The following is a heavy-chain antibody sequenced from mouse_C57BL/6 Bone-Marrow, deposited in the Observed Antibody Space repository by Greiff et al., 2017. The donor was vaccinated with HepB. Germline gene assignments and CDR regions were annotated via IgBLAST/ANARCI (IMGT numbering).Heavy chain of an antibody. CDR2: INPYNGGT. D-gene: IGHD1-1*01. CDR1: GYTFTDYY. Sequence: VQLQQSGPVLVKPGASVKMSCKASGYTFTDYYMNWVKQSHGKSLEWIGVINPYNGGTSYNQKFKGKATLTVDKSSSTAYMELNSLTSEDSAVYYCARSPPLLLPYYAMDYWGQGTSVTVSS. CDR3: ARSPPLLLPYYAMDY. J-gene: IGHJ4*01. V-gene: IGHV1-19*01.